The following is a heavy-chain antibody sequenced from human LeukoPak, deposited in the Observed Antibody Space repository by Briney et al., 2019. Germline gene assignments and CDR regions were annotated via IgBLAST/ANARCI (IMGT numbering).Heavy chain of an antibody. CDR2: IYYSGST. Sequence: SETLSLTCTVSGGSISSCYWSWIRQPPGKGLEWIGYIYYSGSTNYNPSLKSRVTISVDTSKNQFSLKLSSVTAADTAVYYCAREVGPLIGGFDYWGQGTLVTVSS. CDR1: GGSISSCY. J-gene: IGHJ4*02. CDR3: AREVGPLIGGFDY. D-gene: IGHD3-3*01. V-gene: IGHV4-59*01.